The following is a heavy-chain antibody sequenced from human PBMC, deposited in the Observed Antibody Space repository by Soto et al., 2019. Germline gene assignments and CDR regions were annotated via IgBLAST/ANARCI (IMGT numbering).Heavy chain of an antibody. CDR3: ARVNPYGEQWLDP. CDR1: GGSISSGGYY. Sequence: PSETLSLTCTVSGGSISSGGYYWSWIRQHPGKGLEWIEYIYYSGSTYYNPSLKSRVTISVDTSKNQFSLKLSSVTAADTAVYYCARVNPYGEQWLDPWGQGTLVTV. V-gene: IGHV4-31*03. J-gene: IGHJ5*02. CDR2: IYYSGST. D-gene: IGHD4-17*01.